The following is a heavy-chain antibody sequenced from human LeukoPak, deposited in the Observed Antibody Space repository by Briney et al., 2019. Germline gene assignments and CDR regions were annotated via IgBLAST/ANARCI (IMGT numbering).Heavy chain of an antibody. CDR2: IYYSGYT. CDR1: GGSISSHY. V-gene: IGHV4-59*11. CDR3: ARGAVRGVIIGPYYYYYMDV. J-gene: IGHJ6*03. D-gene: IGHD3-10*01. Sequence: SETLSLTCTVSGGSISSHYWSWIRQPPGKGLEWIAYIYYSGYTKYNPSLKSRVSMSVDTSKNQFSLKLSSVTAADTAVYYCARGAVRGVIIGPYYYYYMDVWGKGTTVTVSS.